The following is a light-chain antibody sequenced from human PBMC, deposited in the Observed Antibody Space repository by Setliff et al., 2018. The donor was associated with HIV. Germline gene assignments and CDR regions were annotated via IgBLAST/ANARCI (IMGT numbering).Light chain of an antibody. Sequence: QSALTQPASVSGSPGQSITISCTETSSDVGGYEYVSWYQQHPGKAPKLMIYEASNRPSGVSNRFSGSKSGNTASLTISGLLAEDEADYYCFSYTSSGSYVFGTGTKVTVL. CDR1: SSDVGGYEY. J-gene: IGLJ1*01. CDR3: FSYTSSGSYV. V-gene: IGLV2-14*01. CDR2: EAS.